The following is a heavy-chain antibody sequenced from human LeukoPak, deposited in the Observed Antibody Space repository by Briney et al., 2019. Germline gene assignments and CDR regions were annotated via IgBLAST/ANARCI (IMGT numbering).Heavy chain of an antibody. V-gene: IGHV4-4*07. CDR3: ARGRCSGGSCYWFGFDY. CDR2: IYISGST. CDR1: GASISTYY. D-gene: IGHD2-15*01. Sequence: SETLSLTCTVSGASISTYYWNWIRQPAGKGLEWIGRIYISGSTNYNPSLKSRVAMSVDTSKNQFSLKLSSVTAADTAVYYCARGRCSGGSCYWFGFDYWGQGTLVTVSS. J-gene: IGHJ4*02.